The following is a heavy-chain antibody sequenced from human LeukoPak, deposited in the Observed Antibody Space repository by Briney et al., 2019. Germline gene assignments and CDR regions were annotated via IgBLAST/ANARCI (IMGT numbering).Heavy chain of an antibody. CDR3: AGRLRYGIGWQDSGYHYYYMDV. J-gene: IGHJ6*03. V-gene: IGHV5-51*01. D-gene: IGHD6-19*01. Sequence: GESLKISCKGSGYGFTSYWIGWVRQMPGEGLEWMGIIYPADSDTRYSPSFQGQVTISADKSISTAYLQWSSLKASDTAMYYCAGRLRYGIGWQDSGYHYYYMDVWGKGTTVTVSS. CDR1: GYGFTSYW. CDR2: IYPADSDT.